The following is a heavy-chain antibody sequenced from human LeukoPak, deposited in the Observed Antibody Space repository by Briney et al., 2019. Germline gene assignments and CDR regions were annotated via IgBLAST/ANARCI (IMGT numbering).Heavy chain of an antibody. V-gene: IGHV3-9*01. J-gene: IGHJ4*02. Sequence: GRSLRLFCAASGFTFDDYAMHWVRQAPGKGLEWVSGISWNSGSIGYADSVKGRFTISRDNAKNSLYLQMNSLRTEDTALYYCAKGRDYADYWGQGTLVTVSS. CDR3: AKGRDYADY. CDR1: GFTFDDYA. CDR2: ISWNSGSI. D-gene: IGHD4-17*01.